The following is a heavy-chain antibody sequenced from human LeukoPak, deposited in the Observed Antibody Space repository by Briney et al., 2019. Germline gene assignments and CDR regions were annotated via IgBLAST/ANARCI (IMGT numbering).Heavy chain of an antibody. J-gene: IGHJ4*02. D-gene: IGHD2-21*02. CDR2: ISAYNGNT. CDR3: ASRGLGSGGDQNYFDY. CDR1: GYTFTSYG. Sequence: EASVKVSCKASGYTFTSYGISWARLAPGQGLEWMGWISAYNGNTNYAQKLQGRVTMTTDTSTSTAYMELRSLRSDDTAVYYCASRGLGSGGDQNYFDYWGQGTLVTVSS. V-gene: IGHV1-18*04.